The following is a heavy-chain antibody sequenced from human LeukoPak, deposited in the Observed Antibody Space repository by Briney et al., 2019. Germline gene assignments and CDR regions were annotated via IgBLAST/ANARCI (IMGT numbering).Heavy chain of an antibody. Sequence: SETLSLTCAVYGGSFSGYYWSWIRQPPGKGLEWIGEINHSGSTNYNPSLKSRVTISVDTSKNQFSLKLSSVTAADTAVYYCARRVITMVRGVLENYYYYMDVWGKGTTVTVSS. CDR2: INHSGST. D-gene: IGHD3-10*01. V-gene: IGHV4-34*01. CDR1: GGSFSGYY. CDR3: ARRVITMVRGVLENYYYYMDV. J-gene: IGHJ6*03.